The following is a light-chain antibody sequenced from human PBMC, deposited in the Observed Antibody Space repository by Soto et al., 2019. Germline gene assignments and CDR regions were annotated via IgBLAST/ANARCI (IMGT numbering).Light chain of an antibody. J-gene: IGLJ3*02. V-gene: IGLV2-14*01. CDR2: DVS. Sequence: QSVLTQPASGSGSPGQAITISCTGTSSDVGGYNYVSWYQQHPGKAPQLMIYDVSNRPSGVSNRFSGSKSGNTASLTISGLQAEDEADYYCSSYTSSSTHGVFGGGTKLTVL. CDR3: SSYTSSSTHGV. CDR1: SSDVGGYNY.